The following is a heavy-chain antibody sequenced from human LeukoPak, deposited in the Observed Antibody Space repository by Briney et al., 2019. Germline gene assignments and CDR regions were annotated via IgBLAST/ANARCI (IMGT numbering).Heavy chain of an antibody. Sequence: GGSLRLSCAASGFTVSSNYMSWVRQAPGKGLEWVSVIYSGGSTYYADSVKGRFIISRDNSKNTLYLQLSSLRAEDTAVYYCARTRTSSWYDAFDIWGQGTMVTVSS. V-gene: IGHV3-53*01. CDR2: IYSGGST. CDR1: GFTVSSNY. J-gene: IGHJ3*02. CDR3: ARTRTSSWYDAFDI. D-gene: IGHD6-13*01.